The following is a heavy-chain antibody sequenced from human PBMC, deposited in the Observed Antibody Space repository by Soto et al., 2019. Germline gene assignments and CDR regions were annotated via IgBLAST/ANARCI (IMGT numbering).Heavy chain of an antibody. J-gene: IGHJ4*02. CDR3: AKDQGWGDLRSGYFHY. Sequence: PGGSLRLSCGASGFSFSNYGMYWVRQAPGKGLEWVAVIWYDGSKKKYVDSVKGRFTISRDNSENTVFLQMDSLRVEDTAVYYCAKDQGWGDLRSGYFHYWGQGSLVTVSS. D-gene: IGHD3-16*01. CDR1: GFSFSNYG. V-gene: IGHV3-33*06. CDR2: IWYDGSKK.